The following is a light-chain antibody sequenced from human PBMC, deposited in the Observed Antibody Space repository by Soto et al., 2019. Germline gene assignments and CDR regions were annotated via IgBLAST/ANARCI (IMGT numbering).Light chain of an antibody. CDR3: QQTNTFPLT. J-gene: IGKJ4*01. CDR2: GAS. V-gene: IGKV1-12*01. CDR1: QDITRW. Sequence: DIQMTQSPSSVSGSVGDRVTITCRASQDITRWLAWYQQKPGKAPKLLIYGASSLQSGVPSRFSGSGSETDFTLTISSLQPEDSATYYCQQTNTFPLTFGGGTTGDIK.